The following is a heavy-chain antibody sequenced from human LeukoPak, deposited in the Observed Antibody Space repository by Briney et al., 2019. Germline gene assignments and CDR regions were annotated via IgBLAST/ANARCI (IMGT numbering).Heavy chain of an antibody. CDR3: ARGGQGDGYSADEAFDF. J-gene: IGHJ3*01. CDR1: GDSVSSNSVA. CDR2: TYYRSKWYS. D-gene: IGHD5-24*01. V-gene: IGHV6-1*01. Sequence: SQTLSLTCAISGDSVSSNSVAWNWIRQSPSRGLEWLGRTYYRSKWYSDYAVSVQSRITINPDTSKNQFSLQLNSVTPEDTAVYYCARGGQGDGYSADEAFDFWGQGTMVTVSS.